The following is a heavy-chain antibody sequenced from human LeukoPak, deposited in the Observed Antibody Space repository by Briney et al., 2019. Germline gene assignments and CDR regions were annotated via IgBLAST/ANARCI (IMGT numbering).Heavy chain of an antibody. CDR1: GGSISSSNW. J-gene: IGHJ5*02. V-gene: IGHV4-4*02. CDR2: IYYSGTT. D-gene: IGHD5-18*01. Sequence: SETLSLTCAVSGGSISSSNWWSWVRQPPGQGLEWIGSIYYSGTTHYNPSLESRVTISVDTSKNQFSLKLASVTAADTAIYYCAKGAGGFSYYNWLDPWGQGTLVTVSS. CDR3: AKGAGGFSYYNWLDP.